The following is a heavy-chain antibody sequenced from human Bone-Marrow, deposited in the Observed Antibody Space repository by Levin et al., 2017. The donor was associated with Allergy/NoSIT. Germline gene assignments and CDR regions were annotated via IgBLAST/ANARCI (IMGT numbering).Heavy chain of an antibody. D-gene: IGHD2-8*02. V-gene: IGHV1-2*02. J-gene: IGHJ4*02. Sequence: KAGESLKISCKASGYTFTDHYIHWVRHAPGHGLEWLGWINPHSGATNFAQKFQGRVTMTRDTSISTAYMELSRLQSDDSAVYYCARDKTGDCTGDECYDLGSWGQGTLVSVSS. CDR2: INPHSGAT. CDR1: GYTFTDHY. CDR3: ARDKTGDCTGDECYDLGS.